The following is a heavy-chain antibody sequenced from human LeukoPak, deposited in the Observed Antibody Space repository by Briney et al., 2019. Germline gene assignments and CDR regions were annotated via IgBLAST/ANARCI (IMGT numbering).Heavy chain of an antibody. CDR1: GGSISSYY. CDR2: IYYSGST. Sequence: SETLSLTCTVSGGSISSYYWSWIRQPPGKGLEWIGYIYYSGSTNYNPSLKSRVTISVDTSKNQFSLKLSSVTAADTAVYYYATLAVAGTNWYFDLWGRGTLVTVSS. J-gene: IGHJ2*01. V-gene: IGHV4-59*01. CDR3: ATLAVAGTNWYFDL. D-gene: IGHD6-19*01.